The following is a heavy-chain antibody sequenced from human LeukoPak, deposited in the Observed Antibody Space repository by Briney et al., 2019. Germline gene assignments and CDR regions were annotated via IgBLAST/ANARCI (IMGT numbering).Heavy chain of an antibody. CDR2: INHSGST. CDR1: GGSFSGYY. J-gene: IGHJ4*02. Sequence: PSETLSLTCAVYGGSFSGYYWSWIRQPPGKGLEWIGEINHSGSTNYNPSLKSRVTISVDTSKNQFSLKLSSVTAADTAAYYCARGGGIAVHWGQGTLVTVSS. CDR3: ARGGGIAVH. D-gene: IGHD6-19*01. V-gene: IGHV4-34*01.